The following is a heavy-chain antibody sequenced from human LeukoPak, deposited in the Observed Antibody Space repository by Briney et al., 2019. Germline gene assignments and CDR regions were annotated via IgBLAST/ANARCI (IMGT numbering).Heavy chain of an antibody. V-gene: IGHV4-30-4*08. CDR2: IYYSGST. CDR1: GGSISSGDYC. Sequence: SETLSLTCTVSGGSISSGDYCWSWIRQPPGKGLEWIGYIYYSGSTYYNPSLKSRVTISVDTSKNQFSLKLSSVTAADTAVYYCASLTTTSGWRSYYYYYMDVWGKGTTVTVSS. J-gene: IGHJ6*03. CDR3: ASLTTTSGWRSYYYYYMDV. D-gene: IGHD6-19*01.